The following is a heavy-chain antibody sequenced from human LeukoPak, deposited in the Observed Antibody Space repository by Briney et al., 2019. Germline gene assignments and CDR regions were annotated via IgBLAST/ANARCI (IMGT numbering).Heavy chain of an antibody. J-gene: IGHJ6*02. V-gene: IGHV1-46*01. CDR3: ARAGVGSSSSVRYYYGMDV. CDR1: GYTFTSYY. Sequence: ASVKVSCKASGYTFTSYYMHWVRHAPGQGLERMVIINPSGGSTSYAQQFQGRVTMTRDTSTSTVYMELSSLRSEDTAVYYCARAGVGSSSSVRYYYGMDVWGQGTTVTVSS. CDR2: INPSGGST. D-gene: IGHD6-6*01.